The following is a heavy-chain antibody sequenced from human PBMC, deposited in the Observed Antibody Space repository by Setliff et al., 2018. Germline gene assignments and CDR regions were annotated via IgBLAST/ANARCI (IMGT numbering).Heavy chain of an antibody. CDR2: IQTSGAT. CDR1: GGSISRYH. CDR3: ARYRNYFDSSGQTQYYFDY. V-gene: IGHV4-59*13. Sequence: SETLSLTCTVSGGSISRYHWSWIRQPPGKGLEWIGYIQTSGATTYNPSLKSRVTISVDTSKNQFSLNLNSVTAADTAVYYCARYRNYFDSSGQTQYYFDYWDQGTLVTVSS. D-gene: IGHD3-22*01. J-gene: IGHJ4*02.